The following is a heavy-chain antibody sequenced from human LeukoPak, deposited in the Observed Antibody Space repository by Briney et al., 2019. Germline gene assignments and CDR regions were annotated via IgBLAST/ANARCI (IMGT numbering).Heavy chain of an antibody. J-gene: IGHJ4*02. Sequence: SETLSLTCAVYGGSFSGYYWSWIRQPPGKGREWIGEINHSGRTNYNPSLKSRVTISVDTSKNQFSLKLSSVTAADTAVYYCARRSLYCSSTSCYGFDYWGQGTLVTVSS. CDR2: INHSGRT. CDR3: ARRSLYCSSTSCYGFDY. D-gene: IGHD2-2*01. V-gene: IGHV4-34*01. CDR1: GGSFSGYY.